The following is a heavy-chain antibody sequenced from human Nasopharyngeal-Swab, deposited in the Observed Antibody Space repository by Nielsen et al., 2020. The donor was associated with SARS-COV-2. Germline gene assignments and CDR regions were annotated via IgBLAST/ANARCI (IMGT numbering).Heavy chain of an antibody. D-gene: IGHD3-3*01. CDR1: GGSISSSSYY. CDR3: APHDFWSGSNWFDP. CDR2: IYYSGST. Sequence: SKTLSLTCTVSGGSISSSSYYWGWIRQPPGKGLEWIGSIYYSGSTYYNPSLKSRVTISVDTSKNQFSLKLSSVTAADTAVYYCAPHDFWSGSNWFDPWGQGTLVTVSS. V-gene: IGHV4-39*01. J-gene: IGHJ5*02.